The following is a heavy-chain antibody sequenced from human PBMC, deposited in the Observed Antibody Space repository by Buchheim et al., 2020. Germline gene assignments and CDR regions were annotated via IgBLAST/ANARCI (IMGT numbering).Heavy chain of an antibody. CDR1: GFDFSRYG. CDR2: ISFDGSNT. D-gene: IGHD5-18*01. Sequence: QVQLVESGGGVVQPGRSLRLSCVASGFDFSRYGMHWVRQAPGKGLEWVATISFDGSNTYYGDSVKGRFTISRDNSKNTLYLQMSSLRVEDTAVYHCATKGGYSYGDDAFDIWGLGT. J-gene: IGHJ3*02. CDR3: ATKGGYSYGDDAFDI. V-gene: IGHV3-30*03.